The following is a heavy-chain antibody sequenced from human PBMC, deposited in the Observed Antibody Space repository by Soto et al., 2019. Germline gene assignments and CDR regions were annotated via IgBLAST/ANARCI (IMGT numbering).Heavy chain of an antibody. J-gene: IGHJ1*01. CDR1: GFTFSSYA. CDR3: ARDYSGRDYYDSSGYRPLVRAEYFQH. D-gene: IGHD3-22*01. Sequence: GGSLRLSCAASGFTFSSYAMHWVRQAPGKGLEWVAVISYDGSNKYYADSVKGRFTISRDNSKNTLYLQMNSLRAEDTAVYYCARDYSGRDYYDSSGYRPLVRAEYFQHWGQGTLVTVSS. CDR2: ISYDGSNK. V-gene: IGHV3-30-3*01.